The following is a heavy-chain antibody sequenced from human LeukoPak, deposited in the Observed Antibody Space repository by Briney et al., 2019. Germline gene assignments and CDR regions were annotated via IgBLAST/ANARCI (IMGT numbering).Heavy chain of an antibody. D-gene: IGHD3-10*01. J-gene: IGHJ4*02. CDR2: IYYSGST. CDR3: ARQEDTYYYGSGSYDY. Sequence: SETLSLTCTVSGGSISSSSYYWGWIRQPPGKGLEWIGSIYYSGSTYYNPSLKSRVTISVDTSKNQFSLKLSSVTAADTAVYYCARQEDTYYYGSGSYDYWGQGTLVTVSS. V-gene: IGHV4-39*01. CDR1: GGSISSSSYY.